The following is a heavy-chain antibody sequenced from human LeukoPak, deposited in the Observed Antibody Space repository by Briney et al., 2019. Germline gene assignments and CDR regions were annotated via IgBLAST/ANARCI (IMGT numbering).Heavy chain of an antibody. D-gene: IGHD2-21*02. V-gene: IGHV3-23*01. J-gene: IGHJ6*03. CDR2: ISGSGGST. CDR3: AKVGDHGDYYMDV. CDR1: GFTVSSNY. Sequence: GGSLRLSCAASGFTVSSNYMSWVRQAPGKGLEWVSAISGSGGSTYYADSVKGRFTISRDNSKNTLYLQMNSLRAEDTAVYYCAKVGDHGDYYMDVWGKGTTVTVSS.